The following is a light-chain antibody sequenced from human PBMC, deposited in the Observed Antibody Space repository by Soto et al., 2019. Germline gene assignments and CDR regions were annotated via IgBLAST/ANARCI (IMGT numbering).Light chain of an antibody. J-gene: IGLJ1*01. CDR1: SSDVGGYNY. CDR3: SSYTSSRIDYV. CDR2: EVS. Sequence: QSALTQPASVSGSPGQSITISCTGTSSDVGGYNYVSWYQQHPGKAPKLMIYEVSNRPSGVSNRFSGSKSGNTASLTISGLQAEDEAYYYCSSYTSSRIDYVFGTGTKLTV. V-gene: IGLV2-14*01.